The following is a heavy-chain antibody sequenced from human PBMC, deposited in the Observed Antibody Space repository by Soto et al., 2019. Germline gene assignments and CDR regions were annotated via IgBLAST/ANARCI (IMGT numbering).Heavy chain of an antibody. D-gene: IGHD6-13*01. CDR2: IVPLIGSA. J-gene: IGHJ4*02. Sequence: VQLVQSGTEVKKPGSSVKVSCKASGGTFSSSAINWVRQAPGQGLEWMGGIVPLIGSANYAPKFQGRVTITADESTSTAYMELSSLRSEDTAIYYCAKDEKYSSSWYIGFWGQGTLVTVSS. CDR1: GGTFSSSA. V-gene: IGHV1-69*01. CDR3: AKDEKYSSSWYIGF.